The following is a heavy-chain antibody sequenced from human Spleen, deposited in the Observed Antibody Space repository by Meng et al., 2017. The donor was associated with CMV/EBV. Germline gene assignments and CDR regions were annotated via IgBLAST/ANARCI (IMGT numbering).Heavy chain of an antibody. CDR3: ARGPAPCSSTSCYTIPYYYYGMDV. Sequence: GESLKISCAASGFTFSSYAMSWVRQAPGKGLEWVSAISGSGGSTYYADSVKGRFTISRDNAKNSLYLQMNSLRAEDTAVYYCARGPAPCSSTSCYTIPYYYYGMDVWGQGTTVTVSS. V-gene: IGHV3-23*01. CDR1: GFTFSSYA. J-gene: IGHJ6*02. CDR2: ISGSGGST. D-gene: IGHD2-2*02.